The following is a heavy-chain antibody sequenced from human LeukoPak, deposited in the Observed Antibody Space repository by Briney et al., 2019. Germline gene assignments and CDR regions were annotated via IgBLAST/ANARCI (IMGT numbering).Heavy chain of an antibody. CDR3: AKDTGSSWSVFDY. J-gene: IGHJ4*02. CDR1: GFTFSNYW. V-gene: IGHV3-7*03. Sequence: GGSLRLSCAASGFTFSNYWMSWVRQAPGKGLEWVANIKQDGSEIYYVDSVKGRFTISRDNAKSSLYLQMNSLRAEDTALYYCAKDTGSSWSVFDYWGQGTLVTVSS. D-gene: IGHD6-13*01. CDR2: IKQDGSEI.